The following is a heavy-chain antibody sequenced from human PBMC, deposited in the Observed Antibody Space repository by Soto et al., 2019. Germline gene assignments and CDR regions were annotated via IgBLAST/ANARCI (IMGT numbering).Heavy chain of an antibody. CDR1: GFTFSSYA. D-gene: IGHD3-10*01. CDR3: ASFRGVTSKPPRD. Sequence: QVQLVESGGGVVQPGRSLRLSCAASGFTFSSYAMHWVRQAPGKGLEWVAVISYDGSNKYYADSVKGRFTISRDNSKNTLYLQMNSLRAEDTAVYYCASFRGVTSKPPRDWGQGTLVTVSS. J-gene: IGHJ4*02. CDR2: ISYDGSNK. V-gene: IGHV3-30-3*01.